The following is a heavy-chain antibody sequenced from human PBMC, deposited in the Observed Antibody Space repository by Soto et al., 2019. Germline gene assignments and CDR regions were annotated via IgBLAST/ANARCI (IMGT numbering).Heavy chain of an antibody. CDR3: ARAVGSSWPYYYYYGMDV. CDR2: IYYSGST. J-gene: IGHJ6*02. D-gene: IGHD6-13*01. Sequence: PSETLSLTCTVSGGSISSYYWSWIRQPPGKGLEWIGYIYYSGSTNYNPSLKSRVTISVDTSKNQFSLKLSSVTAADTAVYYCARAVGSSWPYYYYYGMDVWGQGTTVTVSS. CDR1: GGSISSYY. V-gene: IGHV4-59*01.